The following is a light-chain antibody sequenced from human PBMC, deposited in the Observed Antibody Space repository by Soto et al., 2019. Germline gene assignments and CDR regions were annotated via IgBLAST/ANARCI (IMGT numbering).Light chain of an antibody. V-gene: IGLV1-44*01. CDR2: SNH. Sequence: QSVLTQPPSASETPGQRVTISCSGNTSNIGRNTVNWYQQVPGTAPKLLIYSNHQRTSGAPDRFSGSKSGTSASLAISGLQSEDEADYYCATWDDSLNGVVFGGGTKLTVL. J-gene: IGLJ2*01. CDR1: TSNIGRNT. CDR3: ATWDDSLNGVV.